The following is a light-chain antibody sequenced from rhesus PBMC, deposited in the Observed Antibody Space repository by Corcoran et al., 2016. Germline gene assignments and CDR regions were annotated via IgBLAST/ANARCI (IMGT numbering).Light chain of an antibody. CDR3: QQHNTYPLT. CDR2: DAS. J-gene: IGKJ4*01. V-gene: IGKV1-25*01. Sequence: DIQMTQSPSSPSASVGETVTITCQASQGISKYLAWYQQKPGKAPKLLIYDASTLQSGGPSRFSVRGSGTEFTLIISSLQPEDFATDCCQQHNTYPLTFGGGTKV. CDR1: QGISKY.